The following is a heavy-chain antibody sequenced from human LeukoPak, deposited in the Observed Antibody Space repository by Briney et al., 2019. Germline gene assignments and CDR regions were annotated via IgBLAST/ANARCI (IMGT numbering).Heavy chain of an antibody. D-gene: IGHD2-2*01. J-gene: IGHJ4*02. CDR3: AKDIGSDIVVVPAATNLDY. Sequence: GGSLRLSCAASGFTFSTYSMSWVRQAPGKGLEWVSAISGSGGSTYYADSVKGRFTISRDNSKNTLYLQMNSLRAEDTAVYYCAKDIGSDIVVVPAATNLDYWGQGTLVTVSS. CDR1: GFTFSTYS. V-gene: IGHV3-23*01. CDR2: ISGSGGST.